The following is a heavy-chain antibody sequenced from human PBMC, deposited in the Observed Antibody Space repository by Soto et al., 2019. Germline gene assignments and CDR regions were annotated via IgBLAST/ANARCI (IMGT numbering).Heavy chain of an antibody. J-gene: IGHJ4*02. Sequence: QIQLVQSGPEVKKPGASMKVACKAYDFSFTSHGISWVRQAPGQGLEWMGWISLYNGNTNYAQQFQGRVTMTTDTSTSTAYMELRSLRSDDTAMYFCAIYHLELFRFDYWGQGTLVTVSS. D-gene: IGHD1-7*01. CDR2: ISLYNGNT. V-gene: IGHV1-18*04. CDR3: AIYHLELFRFDY. CDR1: DFSFTSHG.